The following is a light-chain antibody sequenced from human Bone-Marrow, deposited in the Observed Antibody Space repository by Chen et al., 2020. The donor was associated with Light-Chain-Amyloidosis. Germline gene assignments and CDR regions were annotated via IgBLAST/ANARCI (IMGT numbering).Light chain of an antibody. Sequence: SYELTQPPSVAVSPGQTARPTCSGDALPKQYVYWFQQKPGQAPVLVMYKDNERPSGIPARFSGSSSGTTVTLTISRVQTEDEADYYCQSTDSTATYGVFGGGTQLTVL. CDR3: QSTDSTATYGV. CDR1: ALPKQY. J-gene: IGLJ3*02. V-gene: IGLV3-25*03. CDR2: KDN.